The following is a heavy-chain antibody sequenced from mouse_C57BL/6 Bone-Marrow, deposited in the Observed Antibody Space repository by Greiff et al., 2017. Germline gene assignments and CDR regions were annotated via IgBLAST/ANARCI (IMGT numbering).Heavy chain of an antibody. Sequence: QVQLQQSGAELVKPGASVKISCKASGYAFSSYWMNWVKQRPGTGLEWIGQIYPGDGDTNYNGKFKGKATLTADNSSSTAYMQLSSLTSEDSAVYFCACDGYWYYAMDYWGQGTSVTVSS. V-gene: IGHV1-80*01. J-gene: IGHJ4*01. CDR1: GYAFSSYW. CDR2: IYPGDGDT. CDR3: ACDGYWYYAMDY. D-gene: IGHD2-3*01.